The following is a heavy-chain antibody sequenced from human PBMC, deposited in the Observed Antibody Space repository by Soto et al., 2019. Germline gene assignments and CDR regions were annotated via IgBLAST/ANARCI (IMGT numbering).Heavy chain of an antibody. Sequence: QITLKESGPTLVKPTQTLTLTCTFSGFSLSTSGVGVGWISQPPGKALEWLALIYWDDDNRYSPSLKSRLTITKDTSKNQVVLTMTNMDPVDTATYYCAHRRIAAAINAFDIWCQGTMVTVSS. CDR2: IYWDDDN. J-gene: IGHJ3*02. CDR1: GFSLSTSGVG. CDR3: AHRRIAAAINAFDI. D-gene: IGHD6-13*01. V-gene: IGHV2-5*02.